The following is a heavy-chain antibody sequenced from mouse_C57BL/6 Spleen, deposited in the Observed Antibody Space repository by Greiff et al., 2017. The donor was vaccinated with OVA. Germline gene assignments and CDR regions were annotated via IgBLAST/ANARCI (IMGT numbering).Heavy chain of an antibody. V-gene: IGHV1-42*01. CDR3: ASSQSPDGYNWYFDV. CDR2: INPSTGGT. J-gene: IGHJ1*03. CDR1: GYSFTGYY. Sequence: EVQLQQSGPELVKPGASVKISCKASGYSFTGYYMNWVKQSPEKSLEWIGEINPSTGGTTYNQKFKAKATLTVDKSSSTAYMQLKSLTSEDSAVYYCASSQSPDGYNWYFDVWGTGTTVTVSS. D-gene: IGHD2-3*01.